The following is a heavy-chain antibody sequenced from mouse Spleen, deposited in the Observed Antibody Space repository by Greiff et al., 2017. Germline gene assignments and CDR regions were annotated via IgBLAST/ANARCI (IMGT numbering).Heavy chain of an antibody. CDR2: IHPNSGST. J-gene: IGHJ4*01. V-gene: IGHV1-64*01. CDR3: ARVSSTDYYAMDY. Sequence: QVQLQQSGAELVKPGASVKLSCKASGYTFTSYWMHWVKQRPGQGLEWIGMIHPNSGSTNYNEKFKSKATLTVDKSSSTAYMQLSSLTSEDSAVYYCARVSSTDYYAMDYWGQGTSVTVSS. CDR1: GYTFTSYW. D-gene: IGHD1-1*01.